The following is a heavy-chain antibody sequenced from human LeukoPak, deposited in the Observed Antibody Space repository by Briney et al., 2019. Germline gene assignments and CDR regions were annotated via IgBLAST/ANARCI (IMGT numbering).Heavy chain of an antibody. D-gene: IGHD6-13*01. Sequence: VASVKVSCKASGGTFSSYAISWVRQAPGQGLEWMGRIIPILGIANYAQKFQGRVTITADKSTSTAYMELSRLRSDDTAVYYCAREGAAADFYYYYYMDVWGKGTTVTVSS. V-gene: IGHV1-69*04. CDR2: IIPILGIA. CDR3: AREGAAADFYYYYYMDV. J-gene: IGHJ6*03. CDR1: GGTFSSYA.